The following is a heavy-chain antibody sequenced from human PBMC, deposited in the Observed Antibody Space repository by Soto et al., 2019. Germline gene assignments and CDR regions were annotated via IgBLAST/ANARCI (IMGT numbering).Heavy chain of an antibody. CDR3: ARGQYYYDSSGYHRDAFDI. J-gene: IGHJ3*02. CDR2: IFHTGSV. CDR1: GGSISSPNW. D-gene: IGHD3-22*01. V-gene: IGHV4-4*02. Sequence: SETLSLTCGVSGGSISSPNWWIRARQFPGKGLEWIGEIFHTGSVNYNPSLKSRVTLSLDKSKNQFSLKLTSVTAADTAVYYCARGQYYYDSSGYHRDAFDIWGQGTMVTVSS.